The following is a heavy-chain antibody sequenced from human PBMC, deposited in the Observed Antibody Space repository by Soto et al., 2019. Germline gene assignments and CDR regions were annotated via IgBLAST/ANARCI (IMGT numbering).Heavy chain of an antibody. V-gene: IGHV4-4*07. CDR2: IYTSGST. CDR1: GGSISSYY. D-gene: IGHD2-15*01. Sequence: PSETLSLTCTVSGGSISSYYWSWIRQPAGKGLEWIGRIYTSGSTNYNPSLKSRVTMSVDTSKNQFSLKLSSVTAAGTAVYYCARDNPTDCSGGSCSWWFDPWGQGTLVTVSS. J-gene: IGHJ5*02. CDR3: ARDNPTDCSGGSCSWWFDP.